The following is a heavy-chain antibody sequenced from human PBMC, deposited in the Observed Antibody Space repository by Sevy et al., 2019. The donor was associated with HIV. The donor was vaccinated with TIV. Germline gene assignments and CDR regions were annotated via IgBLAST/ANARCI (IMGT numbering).Heavy chain of an antibody. CDR3: AKDRPFSIVAGACDY. Sequence: GGSLRLSCAASGFTFITYAMSWVRQAPGRGLEWVSGISGSDGRTYYADSVKGRFTISRDNSKNTLYLQMNSLRADDTAVYYCAKDRPFSIVAGACDYWGQGTLVTVSS. CDR2: ISGSDGRT. J-gene: IGHJ4*02. D-gene: IGHD6-25*01. CDR1: GFTFITYA. V-gene: IGHV3-23*01.